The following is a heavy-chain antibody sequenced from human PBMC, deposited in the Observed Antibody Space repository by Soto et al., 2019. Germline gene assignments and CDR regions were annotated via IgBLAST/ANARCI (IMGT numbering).Heavy chain of an antibody. CDR1: GFTFSSYW. CDR3: ARVLTTIVATSPIFYYYYGMDV. D-gene: IGHD5-12*01. J-gene: IGHJ6*02. Sequence: GGSLRLSCAASGFTFSSYWMSLVRQAPGKGLEWVANIKQDGSEKYYVDSVKGRFTISRDNAKNSLYLQMNSLRAEDTAVYYCARVLTTIVATSPIFYYYYGMDVWGQGTTVTVSS. CDR2: IKQDGSEK. V-gene: IGHV3-7*05.